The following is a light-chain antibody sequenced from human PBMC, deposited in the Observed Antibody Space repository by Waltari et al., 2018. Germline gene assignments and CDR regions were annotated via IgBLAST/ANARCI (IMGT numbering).Light chain of an antibody. Sequence: EIVLTQSPATLSLSTGDRATPVCRVSQCVSSYLAWYQQKSGQAPRLPIYDASNRATGIPARLSGGGSGTDFTLTISSLEPEDFAVYYCQQRSDWLLTFGGGTKVEIK. CDR3: QQRSDWLLT. CDR2: DAS. J-gene: IGKJ4*01. V-gene: IGKV3-11*01. CDR1: QCVSSY.